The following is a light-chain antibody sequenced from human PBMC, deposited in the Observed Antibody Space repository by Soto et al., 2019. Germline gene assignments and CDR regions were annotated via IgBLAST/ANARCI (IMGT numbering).Light chain of an antibody. J-gene: IGLJ1*01. CDR1: SSDVGGYNY. Sequence: QSALTQPASVSGSPGQSIIISCTGTSSDVGGYNYVSWYQHHPGKAPKLMIYEVSNRPSGVSNLFSGSKSGNTASLTISGLQGEDEADYYCSSYTTTTTLEVFGTGTKVTVL. V-gene: IGLV2-14*01. CDR3: SSYTTTTTLEV. CDR2: EVS.